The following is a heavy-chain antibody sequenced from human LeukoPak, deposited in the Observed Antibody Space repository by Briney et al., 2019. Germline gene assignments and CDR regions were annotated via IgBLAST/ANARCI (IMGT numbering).Heavy chain of an antibody. CDR3: ANVRAAVGSAYFDY. D-gene: IGHD6-13*01. CDR1: GFTFSNYA. J-gene: IGHJ4*02. Sequence: PGGSLRLSCAASGFTFSNYAMDWVRQAPGKGLEWVSGISGSGGNTYYTDSVKGRFTISRDNSKNTLYLQMNSLRAEDTAVYYCANVRAAVGSAYFDYWGQGTLVTVSS. V-gene: IGHV3-23*01. CDR2: ISGSGGNT.